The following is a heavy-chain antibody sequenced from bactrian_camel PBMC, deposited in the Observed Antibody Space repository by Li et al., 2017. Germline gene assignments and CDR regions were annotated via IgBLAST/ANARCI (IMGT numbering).Heavy chain of an antibody. J-gene: IGHJ4*01. D-gene: IGHD5*01. CDR2: INRRGTT. CDR1: GFTYSSPC. V-gene: IGHV3S53*01. Sequence: VQLVESGGGSVQAGGSLRLSCSASGFTYSSPCMAWFRQAPGKEREGVAVINRRGTTNYARAVKGRFTISRDNAKKIVYLQLNSLRTEDTAMYYCTRGPRDGWDPDERGQGTQVTVS.